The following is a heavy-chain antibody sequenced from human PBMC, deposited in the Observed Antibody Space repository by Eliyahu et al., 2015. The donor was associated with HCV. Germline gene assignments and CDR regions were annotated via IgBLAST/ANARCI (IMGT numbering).Heavy chain of an antibody. J-gene: IGHJ4*02. CDR1: GGAITXGSYY. V-gene: IGHV4-61*02. D-gene: IGHD3-22*01. CDR2: IYPSGNS. Sequence: QVQLQESGPGLVKPSQTLSLTCPVSGGAITXGSYYWTWIRQPAGKGLEWIGRIYPSGNSNYNPFLKSRVTISIDTSQNQFSLTLDSATAADTAVYYCAREGGSGWFTYWGQGTLVTVSS. CDR3: AREGGSGWFTY.